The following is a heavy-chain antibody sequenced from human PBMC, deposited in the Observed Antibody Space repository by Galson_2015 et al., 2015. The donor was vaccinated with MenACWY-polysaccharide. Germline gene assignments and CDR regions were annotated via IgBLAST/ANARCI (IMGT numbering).Heavy chain of an antibody. CDR3: ARVRIASRSFDY. J-gene: IGHJ4*02. CDR2: ISSSSTI. CDR1: GFTFSNYH. Sequence: SLRLSCAASGFTFSNYHMNWVRQAPGKGLEWASYISSSSTIYYADSVKGRFTISRDNAKNSLYLQMNSLRAEDTAVYYCARVRIASRSFDYWGQGTLVTASS. D-gene: IGHD6-13*01. V-gene: IGHV3-69-1*01.